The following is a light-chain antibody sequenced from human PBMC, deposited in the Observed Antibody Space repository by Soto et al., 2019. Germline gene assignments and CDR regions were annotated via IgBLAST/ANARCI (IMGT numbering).Light chain of an antibody. CDR2: DAS. Sequence: EIVLTQSPATLSLSPGARATLSCRASQSVGSSLVWYQQKPGQAPRLLIYDASNRATGLPARFSGSGSGSDFTLTVTSLQSEDFAVYYCQQYNSWPRTFGQGTKVDVK. J-gene: IGKJ1*01. CDR3: QQYNSWPRT. CDR1: QSVGSS. V-gene: IGKV3-11*01.